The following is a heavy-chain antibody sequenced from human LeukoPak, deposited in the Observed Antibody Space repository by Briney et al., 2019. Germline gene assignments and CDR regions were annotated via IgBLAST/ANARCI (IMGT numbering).Heavy chain of an antibody. Sequence: ASVKVSCKASGYTFTGYYMHWVRQAPGQGLEWMGWINPNSGGTNYAQKFQGRVTMTRDTSISTAYMELSRLRSDDTAVYYCARGPLRFLEWTYYFDYWGQGTLVTVSS. V-gene: IGHV1-2*02. CDR3: ARGPLRFLEWTYYFDY. J-gene: IGHJ4*02. CDR1: GYTFTGYY. D-gene: IGHD3-3*01. CDR2: INPNSGGT.